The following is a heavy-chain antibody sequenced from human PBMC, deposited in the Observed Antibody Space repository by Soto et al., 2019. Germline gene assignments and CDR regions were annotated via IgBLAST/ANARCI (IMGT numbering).Heavy chain of an antibody. J-gene: IGHJ6*02. D-gene: IGHD3-3*02. Sequence: QVQLMQSVAEVKKPGSSVKVSCKASGGTFSTSAISWVRQAPGEVLEWVGGIMPVFATPDYAQKFQGRVTIYSDKSTTTAYLELTSLTTDDTAVYSCARDKDRQQLGGNYYYILDVWGQGTAITVSS. CDR1: GGTFSTSA. V-gene: IGHV1-69*14. CDR2: IMPVFATP. CDR3: ARDKDRQQLGGNYYYILDV.